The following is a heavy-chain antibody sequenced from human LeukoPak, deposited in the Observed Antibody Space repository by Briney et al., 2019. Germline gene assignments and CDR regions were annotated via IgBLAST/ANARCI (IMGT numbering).Heavy chain of an antibody. J-gene: IGHJ6*02. CDR3: ARAGYCSSTSCQTLKKYYYYGMDV. CDR1: GGSISSYY. D-gene: IGHD2-2*01. Sequence: PSETLSLTCTVSGGSISSYYWSWIRQPPGKGLEWIGYIYYSGSTNYNPSLKSRVTISVDTSKNQFSLKLSSVTAADTAVYYCARAGYCSSTSCQTLKKYYYYGMDVWGQGTTVTVSS. V-gene: IGHV4-59*12. CDR2: IYYSGST.